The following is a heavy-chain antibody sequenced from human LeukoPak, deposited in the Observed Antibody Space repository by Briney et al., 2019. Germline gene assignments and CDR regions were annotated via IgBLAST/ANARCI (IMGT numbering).Heavy chain of an antibody. CDR1: GGSIISYF. CDR2: IYYSGST. V-gene: IGHV4-59*01. CDR3: ARLVAAAGIWYYFDY. J-gene: IGHJ4*02. D-gene: IGHD6-13*01. Sequence: PSETLSLTCAVSGGSIISYFWSWIRQPPGKGLEWIGYIYYSGSTNYNPSLKSRVTISVDTSKNQFSLNLSSVTAADTAVYYCARLVAAAGIWYYFDYWGQGTLVTVSS.